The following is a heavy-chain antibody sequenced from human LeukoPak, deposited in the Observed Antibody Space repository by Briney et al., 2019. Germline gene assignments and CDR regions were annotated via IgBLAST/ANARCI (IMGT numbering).Heavy chain of an antibody. CDR2: ISYDGSNK. J-gene: IGHJ4*02. CDR1: GFTFSSYG. Sequence: GGSLRLSCAASGFTFSSYGTHWVRQAPGKGLEWVAVISYDGSNKYYADSVKGRFTISRDNSKNTLYLQMNSLRAEDTAVYYCAKDATVTTVTSEVDYWGQGTLVTVSS. V-gene: IGHV3-30*18. D-gene: IGHD4-4*01. CDR3: AKDATVTTVTSEVDY.